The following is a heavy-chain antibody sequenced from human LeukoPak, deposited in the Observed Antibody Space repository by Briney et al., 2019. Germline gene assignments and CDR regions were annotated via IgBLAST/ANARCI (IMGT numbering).Heavy chain of an antibody. J-gene: IGHJ4*02. CDR2: ISYDGSNK. CDR3: ARAEVYYDSSGYYSYFDY. V-gene: IGHV3-30-3*01. Sequence: PGRSLRLSCAASGFTFSSYAMHWVRQAPGKGLEWVAVISYDGSNKYYADSVKGRFTISRDNSKNTLYLQMNSLRAEDTAVYYCARAEVYYDSSGYYSYFDYWGQGTLVTASS. CDR1: GFTFSSYA. D-gene: IGHD3-22*01.